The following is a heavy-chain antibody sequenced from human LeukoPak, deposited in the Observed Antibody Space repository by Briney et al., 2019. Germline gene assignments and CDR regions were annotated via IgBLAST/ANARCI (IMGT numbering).Heavy chain of an antibody. CDR1: GGTFSSYA. CDR3: ARVAAAGSLYYYYYYMDV. V-gene: IGHV1-8*03. Sequence: ASVKVSCKASGGTFSSYAISWVRQAPGQGLEWMGWMNPNSGNTGYAQKFQGRVTITRNTSISTAYMELSSLRSEDTAVYYCARVAAAGSLYYYYYYMDVWGKGTTVTVSS. CDR2: MNPNSGNT. D-gene: IGHD6-13*01. J-gene: IGHJ6*03.